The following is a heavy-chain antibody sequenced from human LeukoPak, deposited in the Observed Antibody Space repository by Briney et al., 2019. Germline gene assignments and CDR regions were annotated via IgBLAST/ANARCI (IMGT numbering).Heavy chain of an antibody. CDR3: TTYYDILTGYRRFRFDY. D-gene: IGHD3-9*01. CDR1: GFTFSSYA. V-gene: IGHV3-49*04. Sequence: GGSLRLSCAASGFTFSSYAMSWVRQAPGKGLEWVGFIRSKAYGGTTEYAASVKGRFTISRDDSKSIAYLQMNSLKTEDTAVYYCTTYYDILTGYRRFRFDYWGQGTLVTVSS. CDR2: IRSKAYGGTT. J-gene: IGHJ4*02.